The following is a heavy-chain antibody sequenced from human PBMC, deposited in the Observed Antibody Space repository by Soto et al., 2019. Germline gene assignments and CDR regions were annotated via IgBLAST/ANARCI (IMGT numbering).Heavy chain of an antibody. CDR1: GDPLSLGGYY. Sequence: SETLSLTCIVSGDPLSLGGYYWTWIRQRPGKGLEWMGYIYHTGKTYYNPSLESRLTMSIDMSKNQFSLRLTSVTAADTAVYYCARDGSSTANWIDPWGQGTRVTVSS. V-gene: IGHV4-31*03. CDR2: IYHTGKT. D-gene: IGHD2-2*01. CDR3: ARDGSSTANWIDP. J-gene: IGHJ5*02.